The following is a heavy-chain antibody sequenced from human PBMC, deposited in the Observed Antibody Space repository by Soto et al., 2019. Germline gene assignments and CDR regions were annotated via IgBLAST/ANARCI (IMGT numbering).Heavy chain of an antibody. Sequence: QVQLVRSGDEVKKPGASVKVSCKASGYIFVNYGIAWVRQAPGQGLEWMGWISPYTGNTHSATKIQGRLTMTTYTSTSTAYMDLGSLTSDDTAVYYCEMVDNYVTPTPQDVWGQAITGTVSS. CDR3: EMVDNYVTPTPQDV. D-gene: IGHD3-16*01. V-gene: IGHV1-18*01. CDR1: GYIFVNYG. J-gene: IGHJ6*02. CDR2: ISPYTGNT.